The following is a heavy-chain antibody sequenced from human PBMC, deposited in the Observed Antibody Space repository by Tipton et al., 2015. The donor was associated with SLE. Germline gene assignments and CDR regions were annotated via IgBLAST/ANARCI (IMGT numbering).Heavy chain of an antibody. J-gene: IGHJ4*02. D-gene: IGHD2-2*01. CDR1: GGSFSGYY. V-gene: IGHV4-34*01. CDR2: INHSGST. CDR3: ARHVFGVVPAAMRY. Sequence: TLSLTCAVYGGSFSGYYWSWIRQPPGKGLEWIGEINHSGSTNYNPSLKSRATISVDTSKNQFSLKLSSVTAADTAVYYCARHVFGVVPAAMRYWGQGSLVTVSS.